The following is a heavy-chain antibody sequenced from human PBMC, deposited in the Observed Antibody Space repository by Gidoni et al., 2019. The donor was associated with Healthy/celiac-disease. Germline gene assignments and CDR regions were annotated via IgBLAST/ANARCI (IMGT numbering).Heavy chain of an antibody. D-gene: IGHD6-13*01. J-gene: IGHJ6*02. V-gene: IGHV1-46*01. CDR2: INPSGGST. Sequence: QVQLVQSGAEVKKPGASVKVSCKASGYTCTSYYMHWVRQATGQGLEWVGIINPSGGSTSYAQKFQGRVTITRDTATSTVYMELSSLRSEDTAVYYCARDHLAAAGPNYYYYGMDVWGQGTTVTVSS. CDR1: GYTCTSYY. CDR3: ARDHLAAAGPNYYYYGMDV.